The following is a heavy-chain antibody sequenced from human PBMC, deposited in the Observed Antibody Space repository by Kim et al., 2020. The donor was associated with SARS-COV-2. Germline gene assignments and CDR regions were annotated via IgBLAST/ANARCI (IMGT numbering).Heavy chain of an antibody. V-gene: IGHV3-7*03. CDR2: IKQDGSEK. CDR3: ARDRGRIAVAGTGRGNWFDP. D-gene: IGHD6-19*01. Sequence: GGSLRLSCAASGFTFSSYWMSWVRQAPGKGLEWVANIKQDGSEKYYVDSVKGRFTISRDNAKNSLYLQMNSLRAEDTAVYYCARDRGRIAVAGTGRGNWFDPWGQGTLVTVSS. CDR1: GFTFSSYW. J-gene: IGHJ5*02.